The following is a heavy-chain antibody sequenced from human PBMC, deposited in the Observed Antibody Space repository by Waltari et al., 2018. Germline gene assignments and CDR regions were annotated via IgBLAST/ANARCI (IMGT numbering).Heavy chain of an antibody. Sequence: EVQLVEPGGGLIQPGGSLRLSCAASGFTVSSNSMTWVRQAPGKGLEWVSVIYSGGSGGNTYYADSVKGRFTISRDNSKNTLYLQMNGLRAEDTAMYYCATDYDGNAYVAFDIWGQGTMVTVSS. V-gene: IGHV3-53*01. D-gene: IGHD3-22*01. J-gene: IGHJ3*02. CDR2: IYSGGSGGNT. CDR3: ATDYDGNAYVAFDI. CDR1: GFTVSSNS.